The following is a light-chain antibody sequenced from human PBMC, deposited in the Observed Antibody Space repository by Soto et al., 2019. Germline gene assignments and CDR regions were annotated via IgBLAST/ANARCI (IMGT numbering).Light chain of an antibody. CDR1: QSIDSW. Sequence: DIQMTQSPPTLSASVGDRVTITCRASQSIDSWVAWYQQKPGKAPKLLMYDASSLESGVPSRFSGSGSETEFSLTISSLQPDDFATYYCQQYSSYTWTFGQGTKVDIK. V-gene: IGKV1-5*01. CDR2: DAS. J-gene: IGKJ1*01. CDR3: QQYSSYTWT.